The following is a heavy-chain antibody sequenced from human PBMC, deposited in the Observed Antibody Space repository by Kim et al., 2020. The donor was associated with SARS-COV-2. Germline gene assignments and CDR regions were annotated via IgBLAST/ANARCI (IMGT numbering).Heavy chain of an antibody. Sequence: QKFHGRVTITRDTTASTAYMELSSLRSEDTAVYYCAREKSSLLWFGELGYWGQGTLVTVSS. D-gene: IGHD3-10*01. V-gene: IGHV1-3*01. CDR3: AREKSSLLWFGELGY. J-gene: IGHJ4*02.